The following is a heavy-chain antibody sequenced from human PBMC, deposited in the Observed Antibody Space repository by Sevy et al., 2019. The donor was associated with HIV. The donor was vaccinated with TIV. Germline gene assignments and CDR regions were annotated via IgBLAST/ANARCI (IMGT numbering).Heavy chain of an antibody. D-gene: IGHD3-10*01. CDR1: GGFISSYY. CDR2: IYYSGST. V-gene: IGHV4-59*13. Sequence: SETLSLTCTVSGGFISSYYWSWIRQPPGKGLEWIGYIYYSGSTNYNPSLKSRVTISVDTSKNQFSLKLSSVTAADTAVYYCARWVWFGEPYGMDVWGQGTTVTVSS. CDR3: ARWVWFGEPYGMDV. J-gene: IGHJ6*02.